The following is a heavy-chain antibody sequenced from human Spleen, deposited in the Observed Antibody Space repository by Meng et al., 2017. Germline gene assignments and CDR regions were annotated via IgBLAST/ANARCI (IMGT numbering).Heavy chain of an antibody. CDR1: GGSVSSGSYY. D-gene: IGHD1-26*01. V-gene: IGHV4-61*01. Sequence: QGRLQGSGPGLVRPSATLSLTCPASGGSVSSGSYYWSWIRQPPGKGLEWIGYIYYSGSTNYNPSLKSRVTISVDTSKNQFSLKLSSVTAADTAVYYCARLTGRYYFDYWGQGTLVTVSS. CDR3: ARLTGRYYFDY. CDR2: IYYSGST. J-gene: IGHJ4*02.